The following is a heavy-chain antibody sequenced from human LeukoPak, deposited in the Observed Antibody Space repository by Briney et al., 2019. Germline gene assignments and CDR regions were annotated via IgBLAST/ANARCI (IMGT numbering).Heavy chain of an antibody. CDR2: ISGSSSYI. CDR1: GFTFSSYS. V-gene: IGHV3-21*01. D-gene: IGHD6-13*01. CDR3: ARDLSSDIDY. J-gene: IGHJ4*02. Sequence: PGGSLRLSCAASGFTFSSYSMNWVRQAPGKGLEWVSSISGSSSYIYYADSVKGRFTISRDNAKNSLYLQMNSLRAEDTAVYYCARDLSSDIDYWGQGTLVTVSS.